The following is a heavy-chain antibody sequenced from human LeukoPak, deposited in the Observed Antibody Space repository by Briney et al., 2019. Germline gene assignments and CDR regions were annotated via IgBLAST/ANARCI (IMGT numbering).Heavy chain of an antibody. J-gene: IGHJ4*02. CDR1: GGSISSYY. V-gene: IGHV4-59*01. CDR2: IYYSGST. CDR3: ARAPYYYDSSGYLDY. Sequence: PSETLSLTCTVSGGSISSYYWSWIRQPPGKGLEWIGYIYYSGSTNYNPSLKCRVTISVDTSKNQFSLKLSSVTAADTAVYYCARAPYYYDSSGYLDYWGQGTLVTVSS. D-gene: IGHD3-22*01.